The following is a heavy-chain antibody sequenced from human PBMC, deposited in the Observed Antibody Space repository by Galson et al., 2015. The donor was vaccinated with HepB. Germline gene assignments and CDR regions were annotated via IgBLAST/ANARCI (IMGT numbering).Heavy chain of an antibody. CDR2: ISAYNGNT. J-gene: IGHJ3*02. CDR1: GYTFTSYG. V-gene: IGHV1-18*04. D-gene: IGHD3-10*01. CDR3: ARLRDESPRASMVRGVIISYAFDI. Sequence: SVKVSCKASGYTFTSYGISWVRQAPGQGLEWMGWISAYNGNTNYAQKLQGRVTMTTATSTSTAYMELRSLRSDDTAVYYCARLRDESPRASMVRGVIISYAFDIWGQGTMVTVSS.